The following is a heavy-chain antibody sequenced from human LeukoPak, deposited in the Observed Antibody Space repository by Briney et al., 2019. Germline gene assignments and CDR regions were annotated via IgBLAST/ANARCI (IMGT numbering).Heavy chain of an antibody. Sequence: GGSLRLSCAASGFTLSSYWMHWVRQAPGKGLVWVSRINSDGRRTSYADSVKGRFTISRDNAKNTPYLQVNSLRVEDTAVYYCAREGSITDDGFDIWGQGTMVTVSS. CDR3: AREGSITDDGFDI. CDR1: GFTLSSYW. CDR2: INSDGRRT. D-gene: IGHD2/OR15-2a*01. V-gene: IGHV3-74*01. J-gene: IGHJ3*02.